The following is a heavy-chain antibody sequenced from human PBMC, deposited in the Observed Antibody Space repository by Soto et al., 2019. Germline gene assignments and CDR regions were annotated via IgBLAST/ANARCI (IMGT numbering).Heavy chain of an antibody. CDR2: INPSGGST. J-gene: IGHJ4*02. Sequence: GASVKVSCKASGYTFTSYYMRWVRQAPGQGLEWMGIINPSGGSTSYAQEFQGRVTMTRDTSTSTVYMELSSLRSEDTAVYYCARDDGTIYYDSSGYFDYWGQGTLVTVSS. CDR1: GYTFTSYY. D-gene: IGHD3-22*01. V-gene: IGHV1-46*01. CDR3: ARDDGTIYYDSSGYFDY.